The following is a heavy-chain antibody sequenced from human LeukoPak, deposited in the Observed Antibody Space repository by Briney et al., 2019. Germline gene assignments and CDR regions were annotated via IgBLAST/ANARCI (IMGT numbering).Heavy chain of an antibody. V-gene: IGHV1-8*02. CDR3: ARVRAGYSSSWYRGPYYYYGMDV. D-gene: IGHD6-13*01. J-gene: IGHJ6*02. CDR2: MNPNSGNT. CDR1: GGTFSSYA. Sequence: ASVKVSCKASGGTFSSYAISWVRQAPGQGLEWMGWMNPNSGNTGYAQKFQGRVTMTRNTSISTAYMELSSLRSEDTAVYYCARVRAGYSSSWYRGPYYYYGMDVWGQGTTVTVSS.